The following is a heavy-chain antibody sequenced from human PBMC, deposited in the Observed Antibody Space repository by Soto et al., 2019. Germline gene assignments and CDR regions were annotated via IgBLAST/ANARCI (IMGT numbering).Heavy chain of an antibody. D-gene: IGHD3-22*01. V-gene: IGHV1-46*01. CDR2: INPSGGST. Sequence: APVEVSCDSSGYTFPGSYVHWLGQTNGQGIEWMGIINPSGGSTSYAQKFQGRVTMTRDTSTSTVYMELSSLRSEDTAVYYCARDYGDSSGYYHEDPSDYWGQGTLVTVSS. CDR1: GYTFPGSY. CDR3: ARDYGDSSGYYHEDPSDY. J-gene: IGHJ4*02.